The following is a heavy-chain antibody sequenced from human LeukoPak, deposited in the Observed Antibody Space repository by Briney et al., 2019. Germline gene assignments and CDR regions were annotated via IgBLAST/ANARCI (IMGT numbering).Heavy chain of an antibody. D-gene: IGHD3-10*01. Sequence: ASVKVSCKASGGTFSSYAISWVRQAPGQGLEWMGRIIPIFGTANYAQKLQGRVTMTTDTSTSTAYMELRSLRSDDTAVYYCASGYGSGSPKFDYWGQGTLVTVSS. V-gene: IGHV1-69*05. CDR1: GGTFSSYA. J-gene: IGHJ4*02. CDR2: IIPIFGTA. CDR3: ASGYGSGSPKFDY.